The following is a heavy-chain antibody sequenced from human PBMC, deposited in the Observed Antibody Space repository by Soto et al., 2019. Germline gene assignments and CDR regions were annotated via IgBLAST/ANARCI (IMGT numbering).Heavy chain of an antibody. CDR2: IYYSGST. D-gene: IGHD6-13*01. CDR3: AGGVKQQLVLGFFDY. J-gene: IGHJ4*02. V-gene: IGHV4-59*01. CDR1: GGSISSYY. Sequence: SETLSITCTVSGGSISSYYWSWIRQPPGKGLEWIGYIYYSGSTNYNPSLKSRVTISVDTSKNQFSLKLSSVTAADTAVYYCAGGVKQQLVLGFFDYWGQGTLVTVSS.